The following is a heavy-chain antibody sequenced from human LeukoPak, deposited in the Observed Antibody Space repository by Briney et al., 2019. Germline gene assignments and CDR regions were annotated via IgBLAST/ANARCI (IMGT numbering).Heavy chain of an antibody. J-gene: IGHJ4*02. Sequence: GGSLRLSCAASGFTFSSYAMHWVRQAPGKGLEWVALISSDGSNKKYADSVKGRFTISRDNSKNTLHLQMNSLRAEDTAVYYCARDRCGYSSTCPFDYWGQGTLVTVSS. CDR3: ARDRCGYSSTCPFDY. CDR2: ISSDGSNK. V-gene: IGHV3-30-3*01. CDR1: GFTFSSYA. D-gene: IGHD6-13*01.